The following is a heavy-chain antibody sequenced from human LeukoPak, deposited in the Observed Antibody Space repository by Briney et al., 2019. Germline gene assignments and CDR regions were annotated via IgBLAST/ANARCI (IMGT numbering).Heavy chain of an antibody. CDR2: MNPNSGNT. CDR3: ARRGAVAGTNGY. CDR1: GYTFTSYD. D-gene: IGHD6-19*01. V-gene: IGHV1-8*01. Sequence: ASVKVSCKASGYTFTSYDINWVRQATGQGLEWMGWMNPNSGNTGCAQKFQGRVTMTRNTSISTAYMELSSLRPEDTAVYYCARRGAVAGTNGYWGQGTLVTVSS. J-gene: IGHJ4*02.